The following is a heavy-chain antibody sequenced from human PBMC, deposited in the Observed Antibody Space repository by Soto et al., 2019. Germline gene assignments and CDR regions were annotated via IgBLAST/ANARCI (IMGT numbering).Heavy chain of an antibody. J-gene: IGHJ6*02. D-gene: IGHD6-19*01. CDR2: IYTSASI. CDR3: ARDRVAGYNFYYGMDV. CDR1: GADIHTYS. V-gene: IGHV4-4*07. Sequence: ETVSFTASVSGADIHTYSWTCIRQPAGNGLEGISRIYTSASINYNPSLRGRVTLSVDNSTNQVSLKLAFVTAADTAVDYCARDRVAGYNFYYGMDVWGQGTTVA.